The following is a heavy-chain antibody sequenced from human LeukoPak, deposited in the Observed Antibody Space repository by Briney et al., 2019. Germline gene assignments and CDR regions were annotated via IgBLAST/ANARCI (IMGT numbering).Heavy chain of an antibody. J-gene: IGHJ6*02. D-gene: IGHD2-2*01. CDR2: INPNSGGT. CDR3: ARSDSAVVPAAESERYYYYGMDV. V-gene: IGHV1-2*04. CDR1: GYTFTGYY. Sequence: GASVKVSCKASGYTFTGYYMHWVRQAPGQGLEWMGWINPNSGGTNYAQKFQGWVTMTRDTSISTAYMELSRLRSDDTAVYYCARSDSAVVPAAESERYYYYGMDVWGQGTTVTVSS.